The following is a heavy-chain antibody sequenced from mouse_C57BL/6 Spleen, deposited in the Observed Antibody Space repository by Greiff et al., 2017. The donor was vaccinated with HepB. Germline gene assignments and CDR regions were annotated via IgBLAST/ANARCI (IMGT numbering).Heavy chain of an antibody. J-gene: IGHJ1*03. D-gene: IGHD2-2*01. V-gene: IGHV5-17*01. CDR3: ARKSGMVTTAYWYFDV. Sequence: EVQVVESGGGLVKPGGSLKLSCAASGFTFSDYGMHWVRQAPEKGLEWVAYISSGSSTIYYADTVKGRFTISRDNAKNTLFLQMTSLRSEDTAMYYCARKSGMVTTAYWYFDVWGTGTTVTVSS. CDR2: ISSGSSTI. CDR1: GFTFSDYG.